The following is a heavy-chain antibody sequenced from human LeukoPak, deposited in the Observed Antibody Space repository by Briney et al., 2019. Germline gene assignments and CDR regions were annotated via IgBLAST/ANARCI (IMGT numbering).Heavy chain of an antibody. CDR2: ISGDGTST. J-gene: IGHJ1*01. V-gene: IGHV3-43*02. CDR3: VKDPAHYTSSWYGYFQD. Sequence: RGSLRLSCAASGFTFGDYAMHWVRQTPGRGLEWLSLISGDGTSTYYTDSVEGRFTISRDNSKNSLYLQMNSLRAEDTALYYCVKDPAHYTSSWYGYFQDWGQGSLVTVSS. CDR1: GFTFGDYA. D-gene: IGHD6-13*01.